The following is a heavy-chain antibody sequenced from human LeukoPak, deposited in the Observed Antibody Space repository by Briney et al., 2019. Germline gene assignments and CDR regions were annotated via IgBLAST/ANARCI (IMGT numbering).Heavy chain of an antibody. J-gene: IGHJ4*02. CDR1: GFTFSSYE. D-gene: IGHD3-22*01. V-gene: IGHV3-48*03. CDR2: ISSGGSMK. CDR3: AREAAGSIGH. Sequence: GGSLRLSCAASGFTFSSYEMNWVRQAPGKGLEWISYISSGGSMKYYADSVKGRFTISRDNAKNSLFLQMNSLRAEDTAIYYCAREAAGSIGHWAQGTLVTASS.